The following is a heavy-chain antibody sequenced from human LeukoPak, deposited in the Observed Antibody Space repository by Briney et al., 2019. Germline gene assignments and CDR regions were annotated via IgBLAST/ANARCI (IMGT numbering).Heavy chain of an antibody. V-gene: IGHV1-69*13. CDR1: GGTFSSYA. D-gene: IGHD2-2*02. CDR3: ARGGDCSSTSCYTSGDY. CDR2: IIPIFGTA. J-gene: IGHJ4*02. Sequence: PVKVSCKASGGTFSSYAISWVRQAPGQGLEWMGGIIPIFGTANYAQKFQGRVTITADESTSTAYMELSSLRSEDTAVYYCARGGDCSSTSCYTSGDYWGQGTLVTVSS.